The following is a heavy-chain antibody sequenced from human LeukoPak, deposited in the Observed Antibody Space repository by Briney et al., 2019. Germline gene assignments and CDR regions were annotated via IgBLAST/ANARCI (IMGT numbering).Heavy chain of an antibody. CDR3: ARVSGTAPKDFDY. CDR2: INHSGST. D-gene: IGHD2-15*01. CDR1: GGSFSGYY. J-gene: IGHJ4*02. Sequence: SETLSLTCAVYGGSFSGYYWSWIRQPPGKGLEWIGEINHSGSTNYNPSLKSRVTISVDTSKNQFSLKMSSVTAADTAVYYCARVSGTAPKDFDYWGQGTLVTVSS. V-gene: IGHV4-34*01.